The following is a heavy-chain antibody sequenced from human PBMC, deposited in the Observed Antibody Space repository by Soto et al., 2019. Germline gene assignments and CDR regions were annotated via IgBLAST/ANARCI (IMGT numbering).Heavy chain of an antibody. CDR2: IYYSGST. J-gene: IGHJ4*02. CDR3: ARVTYYYDSSGYYVAPYYFDD. Sequence: SETLSLTCTVSGGSISSYYWSWIRQPPGKGLEWIGYIYYSGSTNYNPSLKSRVTISVDTSKNQFSLKLSSVTAADTAVYYCARVTYYYDSSGYYVAPYYFDDWGQRTLVTVSS. CDR1: GGSISSYY. V-gene: IGHV4-59*01. D-gene: IGHD3-22*01.